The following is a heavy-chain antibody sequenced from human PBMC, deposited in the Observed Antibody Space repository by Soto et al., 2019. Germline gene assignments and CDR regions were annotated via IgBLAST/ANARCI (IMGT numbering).Heavy chain of an antibody. Sequence: GSLRLSCAASGFTFSRYSMHWVRQAPGKGLEYVSGIINNGGRTYYANSVKGRFTISRDNSKNTLFLQMGSLTAEDMAVYYCARLYYDSSGDFDVWGQGTLVTVSS. CDR2: IINNGGRT. CDR1: GFTFSRYS. V-gene: IGHV3-64*01. D-gene: IGHD3-22*01. CDR3: ARLYYDSSGDFDV. J-gene: IGHJ4*02.